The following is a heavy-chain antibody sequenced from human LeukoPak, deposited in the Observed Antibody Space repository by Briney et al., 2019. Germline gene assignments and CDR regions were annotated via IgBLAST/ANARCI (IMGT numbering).Heavy chain of an antibody. J-gene: IGHJ4*02. CDR2: ISSNGGST. CDR1: GFTFSSYA. Sequence: GGSLRLSCSASGFTFSSYAMHWVRQAPGKGLEYVSAISSNGGSTYYADSVKGRFTISRDNSKNTLYLQLNSLRAEDTAIYYCAKDRLSNGDPAGYWGQGTLVTVSS. CDR3: AKDRLSNGDPAGY. V-gene: IGHV3-64*04. D-gene: IGHD4-17*01.